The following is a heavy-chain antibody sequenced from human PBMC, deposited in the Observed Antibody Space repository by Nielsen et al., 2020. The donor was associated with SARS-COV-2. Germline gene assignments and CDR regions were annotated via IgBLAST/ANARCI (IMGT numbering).Heavy chain of an antibody. J-gene: IGHJ6*03. V-gene: IGHV3-33*01. CDR2: IWSDGSNK. D-gene: IGHD3/OR15-3a*01. CDR3: ARDGNDFWTTYYPDYYYYMDV. CDR1: GFTFSSHG. Sequence: GGSLSLSCAASGFTFSSHGMHWVRQAPGKGLEWVAVIWSDGSNKYSADSVKGRFTISRDNSKNTLYLQMNSLRAEDTAVSYCARDGNDFWTTYYPDYYYYMDVWGKGTTVTVSS.